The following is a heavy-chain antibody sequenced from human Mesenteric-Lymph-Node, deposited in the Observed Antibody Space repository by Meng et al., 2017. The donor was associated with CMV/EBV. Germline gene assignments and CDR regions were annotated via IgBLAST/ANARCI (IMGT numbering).Heavy chain of an antibody. V-gene: IGHV4-61*01. CDR2: IYYSGST. D-gene: IGHD7-27*01. CDR1: GGSVSSGSYY. Sequence: CTVSGGSVSSGSYYWRWIRQPPGKGLEWIGYIYYSGSTNYNPSLKSRVTISVDTSKNQFSLKLSSVTAADTAVYYCARDVYWGSFDYWGQGTLVTVSS. J-gene: IGHJ4*02. CDR3: ARDVYWGSFDY.